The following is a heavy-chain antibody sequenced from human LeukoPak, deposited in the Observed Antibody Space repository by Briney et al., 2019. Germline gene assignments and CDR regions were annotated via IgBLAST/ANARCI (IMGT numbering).Heavy chain of an antibody. V-gene: IGHV1-69*04. CDR1: GGTFSSYA. J-gene: IGHJ4*02. CDR2: IIPILGIA. CDR3: ARMPPFYDSTVSYYFDY. Sequence: SVKVSCKASGGTFSSYAISWVRQAPGQGLEWMGRIIPILGIANYAQKFQGRVTITADKSTSTAYMELSSLRSEDTAVYYCARMPPFYDSTVSYYFDYWGQGTLVTVSS. D-gene: IGHD3-22*01.